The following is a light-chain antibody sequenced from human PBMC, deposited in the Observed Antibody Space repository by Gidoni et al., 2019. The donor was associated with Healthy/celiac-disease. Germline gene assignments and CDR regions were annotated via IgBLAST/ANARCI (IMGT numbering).Light chain of an antibody. Sequence: DIVMTQSPLSLPVTPGEPASISCRSSQSLLHSNGYNYLDWYVQKPGQSPQLLIYLGSNRAAGVPDRFSGSGSGTDFTLKISRVEAEDVGVYYCMQALQTPPGAVGGGTKVEIK. CDR3: MQALQTPPGA. J-gene: IGKJ4*01. CDR2: LGS. V-gene: IGKV2-28*01. CDR1: QSLLHSNGYNY.